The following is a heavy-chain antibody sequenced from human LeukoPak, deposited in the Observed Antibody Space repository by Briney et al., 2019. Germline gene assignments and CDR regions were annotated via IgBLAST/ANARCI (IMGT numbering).Heavy chain of an antibody. Sequence: PSETLSLTCAVYGGSFSGYYWSWIRQPPGKGLEWIGEINHSGSTNYNPSLKSRVTISVDTSKNQFSLKLSSVTAADTAVYYCARTFPAYCGGDCYSDYWGQGTLVTVSS. CDR2: INHSGST. CDR3: ARTFPAYCGGDCYSDY. J-gene: IGHJ4*02. CDR1: GGSFSGYY. V-gene: IGHV4-34*01. D-gene: IGHD2-21*02.